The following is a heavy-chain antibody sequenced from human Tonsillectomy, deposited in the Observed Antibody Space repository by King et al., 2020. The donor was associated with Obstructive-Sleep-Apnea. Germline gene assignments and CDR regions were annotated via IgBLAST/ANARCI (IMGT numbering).Heavy chain of an antibody. CDR2: ISYDGSNK. V-gene: IGHV3-30*04. CDR3: ARDRRTVAVRTSRYYYYYGMDV. CDR1: GFTFSSYA. D-gene: IGHD4-23*01. J-gene: IGHJ6*02. Sequence: VQLVESGGGVVQPGRSLRLSCAASGFTFSSYAMHWVRQAPGKGLEWVAVISYDGSNKYYADSAKGRFTISRDNSKNTLYLQMNSLRAEDTAVYYCARDRRTVAVRTSRYYYYYGMDVWGQGTTVTVSS.